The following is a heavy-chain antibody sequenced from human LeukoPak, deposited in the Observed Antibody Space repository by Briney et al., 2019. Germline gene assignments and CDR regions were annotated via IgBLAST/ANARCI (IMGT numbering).Heavy chain of an antibody. V-gene: IGHV3-23*01. J-gene: IGHJ4*02. CDR3: ARDGYSNYWYLNL. CDR2: ISGTGGRT. Sequence: GGSLRLSCAASGFAFSSYAMSWVRQAPGKGLEWVSSISGTGGRTYYADSVKCRFTISRDNSKNTLDLQMNSLRADDTAVYYCARDGYSNYWYLNLWGQGTLVTVSS. D-gene: IGHD6-13*01. CDR1: GFAFSSYA.